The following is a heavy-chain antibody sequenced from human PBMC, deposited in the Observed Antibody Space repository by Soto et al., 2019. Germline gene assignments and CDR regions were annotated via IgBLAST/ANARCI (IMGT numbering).Heavy chain of an antibody. CDR3: ARVSWNYDSSGYLDY. J-gene: IGHJ4*02. CDR1: GYTFSSYG. Sequence: QVQLVQSGAEVKKPGASVKVSCKASGYTFSSYGISWVRQAPGQGLEWMGWISAYNGNTNYAQKLQGRVTMTTDTSTSTAYMELRSLRSDDTAVYYCARVSWNYDSSGYLDYWGQGTLVTVSS. D-gene: IGHD3-22*01. CDR2: ISAYNGNT. V-gene: IGHV1-18*04.